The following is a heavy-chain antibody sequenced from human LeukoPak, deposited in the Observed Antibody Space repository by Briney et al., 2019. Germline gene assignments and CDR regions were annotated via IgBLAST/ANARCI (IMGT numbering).Heavy chain of an antibody. V-gene: IGHV4-31*03. D-gene: IGHD3-10*01. CDR3: ARVRLSLFDP. J-gene: IGHJ5*02. CDR2: IYYSGST. Sequence: SQTLSLTCTVSGGSISSGGYYWSWIRQHPGKGLEWIGYIYYSGSTNYNPSLKSRVTISVDTSKNQFSLKLSSVTAADTAVYYCARVRLSLFDPWGQGTLVTVSS. CDR1: GGSISSGGYY.